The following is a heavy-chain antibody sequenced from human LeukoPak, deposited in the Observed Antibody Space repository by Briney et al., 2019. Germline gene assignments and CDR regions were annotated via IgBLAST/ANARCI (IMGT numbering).Heavy chain of an antibody. CDR2: INHSGST. Sequence: GSLRLSCAASGFTFSSYWMHWVRQAPGKGLEWIGEINHSGSTNYNPSLKSRVTISVDTSKNQFSLKLSSVTAADTAVYYCARSKSADYSSSVLYYFDYWGQGTLVTVSS. CDR1: GFTFSSYW. CDR3: ARSKSADYSSSVLYYFDY. J-gene: IGHJ4*02. D-gene: IGHD6-6*01. V-gene: IGHV4-34*01.